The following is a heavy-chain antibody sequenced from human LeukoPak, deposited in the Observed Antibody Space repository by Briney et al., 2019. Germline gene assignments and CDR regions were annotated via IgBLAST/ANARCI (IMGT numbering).Heavy chain of an antibody. V-gene: IGHV1-69*04. D-gene: IGHD3-10*01. Sequence: ASVKVSCKASGGTFSSYAISWVRQAPGQGLEWMGRIIPILGIANYAQKFQGRVTITADKSTSTAYMELSSLRSEDTAVYYCARDDHYYGSGSYYVDYWGQGTLVTVSS. J-gene: IGHJ4*02. CDR3: ARDDHYYGSGSYYVDY. CDR1: GGTFSSYA. CDR2: IIPILGIA.